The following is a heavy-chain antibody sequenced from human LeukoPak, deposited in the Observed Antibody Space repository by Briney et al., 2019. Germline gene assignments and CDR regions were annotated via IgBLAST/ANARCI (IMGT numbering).Heavy chain of an antibody. CDR2: IYTSGST. J-gene: IGHJ6*03. Sequence: PSETLSLTCTVSGGSISSYYWSWIRQPAGKGLERIGRIYTSGSTDYNPSLKSRVTMSVDTSKNQFSLKLSSVTAADTAVYYCARDSSGWYLGTYYYYYYMDVWGKGTTVTVSS. V-gene: IGHV4-4*07. CDR3: ARDSSGWYLGTYYYYYYMDV. CDR1: GGSISSYY. D-gene: IGHD6-19*01.